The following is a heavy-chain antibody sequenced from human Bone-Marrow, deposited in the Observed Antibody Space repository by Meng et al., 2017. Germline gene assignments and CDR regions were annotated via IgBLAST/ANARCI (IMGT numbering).Heavy chain of an antibody. V-gene: IGHV6-1*01. CDR2: TYYKSKWSN. D-gene: IGHD4-17*01. J-gene: IGHJ4*02. Sequence: QVQLQQSGPGLVKPSQTLSLTCAFSGDSVSSNSAAWNWIRQSPSRGLEWLGRTYYKSKWSNNYAVSVKSRITINPDTSKNQFSLQLNSVTPEDTAVYYCASSIDYGDYYFDFWGQGTLVTVSS. CDR3: ASSIDYGDYYFDF. CDR1: GDSVSSNSAA.